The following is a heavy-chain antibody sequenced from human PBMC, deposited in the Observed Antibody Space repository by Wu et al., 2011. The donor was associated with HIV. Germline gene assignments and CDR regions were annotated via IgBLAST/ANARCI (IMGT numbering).Heavy chain of an antibody. CDR2: IVPVLETP. D-gene: IGHD2-2*01. CDR1: GYTFTHYY. Sequence: VQLVQSGAEVKKPGTTVRISCKVSGYTFTHYYIHWVRQAPGKGLESMGGIVPVLETPDYAQKFQGRLTITTDESASTVYMELSSLRSEDTALYYCARGSQYCSTSSCYHFDYWGQGSLVTVSS. J-gene: IGHJ4*02. V-gene: IGHV1-69*16. CDR3: ARGSQYCSTSSCYHFDY.